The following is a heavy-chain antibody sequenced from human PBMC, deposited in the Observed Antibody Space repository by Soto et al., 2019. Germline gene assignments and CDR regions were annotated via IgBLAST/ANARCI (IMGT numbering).Heavy chain of an antibody. Sequence: QVQLVQSGAEVKKPGSSVKVSCKASGGTFSSYAISWVRQAPGQGLEWMGGIIPIFGTANYAQKFKGRVTITADESTSTAYMELSSLRSEDTAVYYCARAKLVATMSIRYYFDYWGQGTLVTVSS. D-gene: IGHD5-12*01. CDR2: IIPIFGTA. CDR1: GGTFSSYA. J-gene: IGHJ4*02. V-gene: IGHV1-69*01. CDR3: ARAKLVATMSIRYYFDY.